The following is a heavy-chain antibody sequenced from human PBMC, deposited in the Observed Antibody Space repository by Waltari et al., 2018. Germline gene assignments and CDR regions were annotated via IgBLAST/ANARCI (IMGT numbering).Heavy chain of an antibody. D-gene: IGHD4-17*01. CDR1: GGSISSGSYY. V-gene: IGHV4-61*09. J-gene: IGHJ3*02. CDR3: ARCGDYSRGGAFDI. CDR2: IYTSGST. Sequence: QVQLQESGPGLVKPSQTLSLTCTVSGGSISSGSYYWSWIRQPAGQGLEWIWYIYTSGSTNYNPSLKSRVTISVDTSKNQFSLKLSSVTAADTAVYYCARCGDYSRGGAFDIWGQGTMVTVSS.